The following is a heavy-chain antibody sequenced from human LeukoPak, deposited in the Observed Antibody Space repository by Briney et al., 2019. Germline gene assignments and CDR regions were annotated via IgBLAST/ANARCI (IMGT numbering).Heavy chain of an antibody. V-gene: IGHV3-21*01. CDR2: ISGSGEFI. D-gene: IGHD3-22*01. J-gene: IGHJ4*02. CDR3: ARDDSHGYHFFDS. CDR1: RFTFSSYS. Sequence: GRSLRLSCAASRFTFSSYSMSWIRQAPGKGLEWVSSISGSGEFIYYADSLKGRFTISRDNGKNSLYLQMNSLRAEDTAVYFCARDDSHGYHFFDSWGQGTLVTVSS.